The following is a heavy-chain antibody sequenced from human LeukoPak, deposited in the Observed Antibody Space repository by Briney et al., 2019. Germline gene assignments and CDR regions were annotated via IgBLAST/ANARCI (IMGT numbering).Heavy chain of an antibody. V-gene: IGHV4-59*01. CDR2: IYYSGST. J-gene: IGHJ4*02. Sequence: SETLSLTCTVSGGSISSYYWSWIRQPPGKGLEWIGYIYYSGSTNYNPSLKSRVTISVDTSKNQFSLKLTSVTAADTAVYYCARVVYYDTRGPYFFDYWGQGTLVTVSS. CDR1: GGSISSYY. D-gene: IGHD3-22*01. CDR3: ARVVYYDTRGPYFFDY.